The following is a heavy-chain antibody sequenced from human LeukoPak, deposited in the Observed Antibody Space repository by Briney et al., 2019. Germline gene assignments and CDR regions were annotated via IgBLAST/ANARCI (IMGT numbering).Heavy chain of an antibody. CDR3: ARVFLEGDAFDI. D-gene: IGHD2/OR15-2a*01. Sequence: GGSLRLSCAASGFTFSSYTMTWVRQAPGKGLEWVSSISSSGSDVYYADSLNGRFTISRDNAKNSLYLQMNSLRAEDTAVYYCARVFLEGDAFDIWGQGTMVTVSS. CDR1: GFTFSSYT. CDR2: ISSSGSDV. J-gene: IGHJ3*02. V-gene: IGHV3-21*01.